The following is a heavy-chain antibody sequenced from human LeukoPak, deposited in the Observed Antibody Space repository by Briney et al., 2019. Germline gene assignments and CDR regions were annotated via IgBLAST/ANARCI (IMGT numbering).Heavy chain of an antibody. CDR2: INAGNGNT. J-gene: IGHJ4*02. V-gene: IGHV1-3*01. D-gene: IGHD1-1*01. Sequence: ASVKVSCKASGYTFTSYAMHWVRQAPGQRLEWMGWINAGNGNTKYSQKFQGRVTITRDTSASTAYMELSSLRSEDTAVYYCARVLDWKARATFNYWGQGTLVTVSS. CDR1: GYTFTSYA. CDR3: ARVLDWKARATFNY.